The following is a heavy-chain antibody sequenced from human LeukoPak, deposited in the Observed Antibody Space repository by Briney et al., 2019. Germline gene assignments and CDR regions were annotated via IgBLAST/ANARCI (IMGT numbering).Heavy chain of an antibody. D-gene: IGHD3-22*01. V-gene: IGHV3-48*02. CDR1: GFTFSSYS. J-gene: IGHJ4*02. CDR2: ISTSSSGRTI. Sequence: GGSLRLSCAASGFTFSSYSMKWVRQAPGKGLEWVSYISTSSSGRTIYYADSVKGRFTIPRDDVKNSLYLQMNSLRDEDTAVYYCARVRPGYYSDYWGQGTLVTVSS. CDR3: ARVRPGYYSDY.